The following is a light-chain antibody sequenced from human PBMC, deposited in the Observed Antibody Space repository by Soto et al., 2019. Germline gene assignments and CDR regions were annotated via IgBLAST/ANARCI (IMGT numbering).Light chain of an antibody. V-gene: IGKV1-39*01. CDR3: QQYNNWPPST. CDR2: AAS. Sequence: DIQMTQSPSSLSASVGDRVTITCRASQSISSYLNWYQQKPGKAPKVLIYAASSLQSGVPSRFSGSGSGTEFTLTISSLQSEDFAVYYCQQYNNWPPSTFGQGTKVDIK. J-gene: IGKJ1*01. CDR1: QSISSY.